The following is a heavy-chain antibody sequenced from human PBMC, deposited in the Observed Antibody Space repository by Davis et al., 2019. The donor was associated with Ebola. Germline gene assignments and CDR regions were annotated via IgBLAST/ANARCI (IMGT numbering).Heavy chain of an antibody. J-gene: IGHJ6*02. D-gene: IGHD3-9*01. CDR3: ARGQHDLLTGARYAMDG. CDR2: ISHTGDT. CDR1: GGSFSGYY. V-gene: IGHV4-34*01. Sequence: GSLRLSCAVYGGSFSGYYWSWIRQPPGKGLEWIGEISHTGDTNYNPSLKSRVIISVDTSKNQFSLKLNSVNAADTAMYYCARGQHDLLTGARYAMDGWGRGTTVIVSS.